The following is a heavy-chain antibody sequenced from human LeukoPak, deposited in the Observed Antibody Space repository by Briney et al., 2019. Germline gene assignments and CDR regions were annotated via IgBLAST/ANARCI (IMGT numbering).Heavy chain of an antibody. J-gene: IGHJ4*02. V-gene: IGHV4-30-2*01. D-gene: IGHD3-3*01. Sequence: SETLSLTCTVSGGSISSGGYYWSWIRQPPGKGLEWIGYIYHSGSTYYNPSLKSRVTISVDRSKNQFSLKLSSVTAADTAVYYCARGPSPGDFWSGYFYWGQGTLVTVSS. CDR2: IYHSGST. CDR1: GGSISSGGYY. CDR3: ARGPSPGDFWSGYFY.